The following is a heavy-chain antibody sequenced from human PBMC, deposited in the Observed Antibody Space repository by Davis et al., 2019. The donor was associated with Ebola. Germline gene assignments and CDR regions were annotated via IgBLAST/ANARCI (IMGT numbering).Heavy chain of an antibody. D-gene: IGHD4-17*01. Sequence: SETLSLTCAVDGGSFSAYYWSWIRQPPGKGLEWIGEIYHTGDTNYNPSLKSRVTISVDTSKNQFSLRLNSVTAADTAVYYCARDAFPGDYIRWFDSWGQGTQVTVSS. CDR1: GGSFSAYY. V-gene: IGHV4-34*01. J-gene: IGHJ5*01. CDR2: IYHTGDT. CDR3: ARDAFPGDYIRWFDS.